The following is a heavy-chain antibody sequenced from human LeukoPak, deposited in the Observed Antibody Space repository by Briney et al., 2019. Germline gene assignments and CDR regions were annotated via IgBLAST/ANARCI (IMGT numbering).Heavy chain of an antibody. Sequence: GGSLRLSCATSGFTFSSYAMSWVRQAPGNGLEWVSVISGSGGSTYYADSVKGRFSISRDNSKNTLYLQMDSLRGEDTAVYYCAKDFRIGYSAHFDYWGQGALVTVSS. CDR2: ISGSGGST. J-gene: IGHJ4*02. CDR1: GFTFSSYA. V-gene: IGHV3-23*01. CDR3: AKDFRIGYSAHFDY. D-gene: IGHD3-22*01.